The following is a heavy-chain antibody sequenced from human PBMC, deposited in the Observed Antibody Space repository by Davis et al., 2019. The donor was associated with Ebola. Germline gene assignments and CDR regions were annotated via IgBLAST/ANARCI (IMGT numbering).Heavy chain of an antibody. CDR3: ARETYYYDSSGYLTVSDAFDI. J-gene: IGHJ3*02. Sequence: GGSLRLSCETSGFIFRNYVMSWVRQAPGKGLEWVSTFGTGGDTYYADSVKGRFTISRDNAKNTLYLQMHSLRAEDTAVYYCARETYYYDSSGYLTVSDAFDIWGQGTMVTVSS. CDR1: GFIFRNYV. V-gene: IGHV3-23*01. CDR2: FGTGGDT. D-gene: IGHD3-22*01.